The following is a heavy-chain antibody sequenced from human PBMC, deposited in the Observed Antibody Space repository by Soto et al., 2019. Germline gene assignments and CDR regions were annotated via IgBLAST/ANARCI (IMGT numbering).Heavy chain of an antibody. CDR3: ANLIDNQLWVPVDY. V-gene: IGHV3-23*01. Sequence: EVQLLESGGGLVQPGGSLRLSCAASGFTFSSYAMSWVRQAPGMGLEWVSTISGSGAGTAWADSVKGRFTISRDNSKNTLYLRMNSLRAEDTAVYYCANLIDNQLWVPVDYWGQGALVTVSS. D-gene: IGHD5-18*01. CDR2: ISGSGAGT. J-gene: IGHJ4*02. CDR1: GFTFSSYA.